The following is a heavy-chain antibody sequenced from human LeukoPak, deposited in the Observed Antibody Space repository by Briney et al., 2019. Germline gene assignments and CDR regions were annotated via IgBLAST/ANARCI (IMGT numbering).Heavy chain of an antibody. D-gene: IGHD3-16*01. J-gene: IGHJ4*02. V-gene: IGHV3-7*01. CDR1: GFTFSNYW. Sequence: GGSLRLSCAASGFTFSNYWMTWVRQAPGKGLEWVANIRQDGSETFYVDSVKGRFTISRDNAKNPLYLQMNSLRAEDTALYYCVSNWGSYPDCWCQGALVAVSA. CDR2: IRQDGSET. CDR3: VSNWGSYPDC.